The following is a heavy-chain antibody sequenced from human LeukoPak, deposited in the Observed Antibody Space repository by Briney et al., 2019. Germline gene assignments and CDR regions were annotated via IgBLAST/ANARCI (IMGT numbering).Heavy chain of an antibody. V-gene: IGHV3-64D*06. Sequence: GGSLRLSCSASGFTFSTLPMRWVRQAPGKGLEYVSGSSSNGGSTYYADSVKGRFTISRDNSKNTLYLQMSSLRPEDTAVYYCVNQISGWVYWGQGTRVTVSS. CDR2: SSSNGGST. CDR1: GFTFSTLP. CDR3: VNQISGWVY. D-gene: IGHD6-19*01. J-gene: IGHJ4*02.